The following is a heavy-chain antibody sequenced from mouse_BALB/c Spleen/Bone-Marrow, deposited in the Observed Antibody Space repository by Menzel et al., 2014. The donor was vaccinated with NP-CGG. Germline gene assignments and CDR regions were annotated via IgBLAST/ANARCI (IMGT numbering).Heavy chain of an antibody. J-gene: IGHJ1*01. CDR3: NRYDWYFDV. Sequence: EVQLVESGAELVRSGASVKLSCIASGFNIKDYYMHWVKQRPEQGLEWIGWIDPENGDTEYAPKFQGKATVTADTSSNTAYLQLSSLTSEDTAVYYCNRYDWYFDVWGAGTTVTVSS. D-gene: IGHD2-14*01. V-gene: IGHV14-4*02. CDR2: IDPENGDT. CDR1: GFNIKDYY.